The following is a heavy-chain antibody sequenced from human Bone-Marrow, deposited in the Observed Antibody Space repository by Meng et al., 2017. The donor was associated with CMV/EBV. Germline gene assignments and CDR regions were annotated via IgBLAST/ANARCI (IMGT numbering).Heavy chain of an antibody. J-gene: IGHJ4*02. Sequence: GGPLRLSCAASGFTFSNSGMSWVRQAPGKGLEWVGRIKNKTDGGTTDYAAPVKGRFTIPRDDSKNTLYLQMNSQKTEDTAVYYCTTLSVVEPAAPDWGQGTLVTVSS. D-gene: IGHD2-2*01. CDR1: GFTFSNSG. CDR3: TTLSVVEPAAPD. CDR2: IKNKTDGGTT. V-gene: IGHV3-15*01.